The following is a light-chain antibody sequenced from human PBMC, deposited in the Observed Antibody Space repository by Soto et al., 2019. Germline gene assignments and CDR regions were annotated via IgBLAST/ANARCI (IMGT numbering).Light chain of an antibody. Sequence: QSARTQPASVSGSPGQSITISCTGTSSDVGGYNYVSWYQQHPGKAPKLVIHEVSNRPSGVSNRFSGSKSGSTASLTISGLQAEDEDDYYCSSYTSSRTLIFGGGTKLTVL. CDR1: SSDVGGYNY. J-gene: IGLJ2*01. CDR3: SSYTSSRTLI. V-gene: IGLV2-14*01. CDR2: EVS.